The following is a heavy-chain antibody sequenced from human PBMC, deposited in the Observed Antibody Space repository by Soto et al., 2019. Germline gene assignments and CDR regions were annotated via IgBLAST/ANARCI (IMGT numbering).Heavy chain of an antibody. D-gene: IGHD6-19*01. V-gene: IGHV3-11*01. CDR2: IGSSGSSI. CDR3: ARRLVRHDAFDI. Sequence: GGSLRLSCAASGFTFSDFYMSWIRQAPGKGLEWVSYIGSSGSSIYYAGSVKGRFTISRDNAKNSLYLQVNSLRADDTAVYYCARRLVRHDAFDIWGQGTMVT. CDR1: GFTFSDFY. J-gene: IGHJ3*02.